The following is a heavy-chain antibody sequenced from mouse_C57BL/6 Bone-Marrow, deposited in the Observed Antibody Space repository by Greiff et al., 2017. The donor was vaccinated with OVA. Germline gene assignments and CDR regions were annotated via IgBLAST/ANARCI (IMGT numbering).Heavy chain of an antibody. CDR2: ISNGGGST. CDR3: ARQAGNTPYAMDY. J-gene: IGHJ4*01. CDR1: GFTFSDYY. Sequence: EVQRVESGGGLVQPGGSLKLSCAASGFTFSDYYMYWVRQTPEKRLEWVAYISNGGGSTYYPDTVKGRFTISRDNAKNTLYLQMSRLKSEDTAMYYCARQAGNTPYAMDYWGQGTSVTVSS. D-gene: IGHD2-1*01. V-gene: IGHV5-12*01.